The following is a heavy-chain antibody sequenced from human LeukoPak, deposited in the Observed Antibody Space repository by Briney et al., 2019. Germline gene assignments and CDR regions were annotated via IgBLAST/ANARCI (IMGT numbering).Heavy chain of an antibody. Sequence: GGSLKLSCAAPGFTFSTYLMPWVRKAQGKGLVWVSRINTDGSITYADSVKGRFTISRDNAKNTLYLQMNSLRDEDTAVYYCASLGTLVPWGQGTLVTVSS. J-gene: IGHJ5*02. V-gene: IGHV3-74*01. CDR1: GFTFSTYL. CDR2: INTDGSIT. CDR3: ASLGTLVP. D-gene: IGHD3-9*01.